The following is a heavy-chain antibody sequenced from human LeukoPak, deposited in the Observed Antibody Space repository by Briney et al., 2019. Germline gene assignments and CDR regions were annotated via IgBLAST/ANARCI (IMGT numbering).Heavy chain of an antibody. CDR1: GGSISSYY. CDR3: ARDGSSGWYGSFDY. CDR2: IYYSGST. Sequence: PSETLSLTCTVSGGSISSYYWSWIRQPPGKGLEWIGYIYYSGSTNYNPSLKSRVTISVDTSKNQFSLKLSSVTAADTAVYYCARDGSSGWYGSFDYWGQGTLVTVYS. J-gene: IGHJ4*02. V-gene: IGHV4-59*01. D-gene: IGHD6-19*01.